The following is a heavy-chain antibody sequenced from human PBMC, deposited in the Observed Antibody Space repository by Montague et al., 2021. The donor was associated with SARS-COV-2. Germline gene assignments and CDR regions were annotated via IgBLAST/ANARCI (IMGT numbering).Heavy chain of an antibody. CDR3: ARLAVGYCTNGVCYTAFDY. CDR2: IYYRGST. V-gene: IGHV4-59*08. D-gene: IGHD2-8*01. J-gene: IGHJ4*02. CDR1: GGSISSYY. Sequence: SETLSLTCTVSGGSISSYYWSWIRQPPGKGLEWIGYIYYRGSTNYNPSLKSRVIISVDTSKNQFSLKLSSVTAADTAVYYCARLAVGYCTNGVCYTAFDYWGQGTLVTVSS.